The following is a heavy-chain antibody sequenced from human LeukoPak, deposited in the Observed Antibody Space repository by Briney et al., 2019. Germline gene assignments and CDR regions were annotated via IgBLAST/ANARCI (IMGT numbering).Heavy chain of an antibody. V-gene: IGHV3-30-3*01. J-gene: IGHJ4*02. Sequence: GRSLRLSCAASGFTFSSYAMHWVRQAPGKGLEWVAVISYDGSNKYYADSVKGRFTISRDNSKNTLYLQMNSLRAEDTAVYYCARDVYDILTGYHIYRMGLFDYWGQGTLVTVSS. CDR1: GFTFSSYA. D-gene: IGHD3-9*01. CDR3: ARDVYDILTGYHIYRMGLFDY. CDR2: ISYDGSNK.